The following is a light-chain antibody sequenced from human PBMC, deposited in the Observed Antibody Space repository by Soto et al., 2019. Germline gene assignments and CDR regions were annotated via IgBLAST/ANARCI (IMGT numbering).Light chain of an antibody. CDR3: QQANSFPIT. CDR1: QDISSW. Sequence: IQLTQSPASVSARAGDRVTIACRASQDISSWLAWYQQKPGKAPKLLIYAASSLRSGVPSRFSGSGSGTDFTLTISSLQPEDFATYYCQQANSFPITFGQGTRLEI. CDR2: AAS. V-gene: IGKV1-12*01. J-gene: IGKJ5*01.